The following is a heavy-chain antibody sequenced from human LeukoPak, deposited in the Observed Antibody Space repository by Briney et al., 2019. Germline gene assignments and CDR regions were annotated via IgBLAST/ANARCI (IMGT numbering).Heavy chain of an antibody. CDR3: ASMVRGESDY. J-gene: IGHJ4*02. V-gene: IGHV4-4*02. D-gene: IGHD3-10*01. CDR2: IYYSGST. Sequence: PSETLSLTCAVSGGSISSSNWWSWVRQPPGKGLEWIGYIYYSGSTNYNPSLESRVTISVDTSKNQFSLKLSSVTAADTAVYYCASMVRGESDYWGQGTLVTVSS. CDR1: GGSISSSNW.